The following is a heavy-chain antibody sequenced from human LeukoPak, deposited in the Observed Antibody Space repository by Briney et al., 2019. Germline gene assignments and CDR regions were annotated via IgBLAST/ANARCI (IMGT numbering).Heavy chain of an antibody. J-gene: IGHJ4*02. CDR3: AKSITMIVVSAAFDY. CDR2: ISYDGSNK. Sequence: GRSLRLSCAASGFTFSSYGMHWVRQAPGKGLEWVAVISYDGSNKYYADSVKGRFTISRDNSKNTLYLQMNSLRAEDTAVYYCAKSITMIVVSAAFDYWGQGTLVTVSS. V-gene: IGHV3-30*18. D-gene: IGHD3-22*01. CDR1: GFTFSSYG.